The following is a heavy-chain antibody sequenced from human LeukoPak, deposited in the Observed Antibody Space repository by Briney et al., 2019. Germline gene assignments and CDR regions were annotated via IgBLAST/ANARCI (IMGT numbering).Heavy chain of an antibody. D-gene: IGHD1-26*01. CDR2: INQGGSEK. J-gene: IGHJ4*02. Sequence: GGSLRLSCAASGFSFNNYWMNWVRQAPGKGLEWVANINQGGSEKYYVNSVKGRFTISRDSAKNSLYLQMNSLRAEDTAVYYCARDRYVGATTAGDSDSWGQGTLVTVSS. CDR3: ARDRYVGATTAGDSDS. CDR1: GFSFNNYW. V-gene: IGHV3-7*03.